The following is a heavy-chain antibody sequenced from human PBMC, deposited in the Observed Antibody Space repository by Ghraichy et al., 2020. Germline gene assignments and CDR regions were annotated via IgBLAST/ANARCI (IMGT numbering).Heavy chain of an antibody. D-gene: IGHD1-1*01. CDR3: AKDIQLSV. Sequence: LSLTCAISGFTFSSSAMSWVRQAPGRGLEWVSLISADGLSTFYAGSVKGRFAISRDDFKNTLFLQINSLRAEDTAIYYCAKDIQLSVWGLGTTVTVSS. CDR2: ISADGLST. V-gene: IGHV3-23*01. CDR1: GFTFSSSA. J-gene: IGHJ6*02.